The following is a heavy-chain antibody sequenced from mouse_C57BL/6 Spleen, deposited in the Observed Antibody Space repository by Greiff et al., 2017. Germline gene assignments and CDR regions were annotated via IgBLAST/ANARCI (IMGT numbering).Heavy chain of an antibody. Sequence: VQLQQPGAELVKPGASVKLSCKASGYTFTSYWMQWVKQRPGQGLEWIGEIDPSDSYTNYNQKFKGKATLTVDTSSSTAYMQLSSLTSEGSAVYYCARWTYYGSSYDYAMEGRGHGTSVTVAS. V-gene: IGHV1-50*01. CDR3: ARWTYYGSSYDYAMEG. CDR1: GYTFTSYW. CDR2: IDPSDSYT. J-gene: IGHJ4*01. D-gene: IGHD1-1*01.